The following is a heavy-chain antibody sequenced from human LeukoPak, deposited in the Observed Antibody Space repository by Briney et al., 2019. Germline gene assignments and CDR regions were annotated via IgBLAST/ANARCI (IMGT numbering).Heavy chain of an antibody. D-gene: IGHD3-22*01. CDR1: EFTFTNAS. V-gene: IGHV3-15*01. CDR2: IKSKTDGRTT. CDR3: TAEEDYYDTSGYPPGRAFDI. Sequence: GGSLRLSCAASEFTFTNASMSWVRQAPGKGLEWVGRIKSKTDGRTTDYAATVKGRFTISKDDSKNTLYLQMSSLKIEDTAVYYCTAEEDYYDTSGYPPGRAFDIWGQGTVVSVSS. J-gene: IGHJ3*02.